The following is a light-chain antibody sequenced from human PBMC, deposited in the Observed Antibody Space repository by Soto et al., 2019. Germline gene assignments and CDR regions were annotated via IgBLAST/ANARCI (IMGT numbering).Light chain of an antibody. J-gene: IGKJ1*01. Sequence: ENVLTQSPGTLSLSPGDRATLSCRASQSVSSNSLAWYQQKPGQAPRLLMYGASSRATGIPDRFSGSGSGTDFTLTISRPEPEDFAVYYCQQYGSSPGTFGQGTKVEIK. CDR2: GAS. CDR1: QSVSSNS. CDR3: QQYGSSPGT. V-gene: IGKV3-20*01.